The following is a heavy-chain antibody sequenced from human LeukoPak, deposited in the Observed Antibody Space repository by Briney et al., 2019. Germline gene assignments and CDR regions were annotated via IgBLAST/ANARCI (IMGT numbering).Heavy chain of an antibody. Sequence: SETLSLTCGVYGGSYSDYYWSWIRQPPGKGLEWSGEINHSGITNYNPSLKSRVTISLDTPKNQFSLKLSSVTAADTAVYYCARKGGGQLVNTRRWFDPWGQGTLVTVSS. V-gene: IGHV4-34*01. CDR1: GGSYSDYY. CDR2: INHSGIT. CDR3: ARKGGGQLVNTRRWFDP. D-gene: IGHD6-6*01. J-gene: IGHJ5*02.